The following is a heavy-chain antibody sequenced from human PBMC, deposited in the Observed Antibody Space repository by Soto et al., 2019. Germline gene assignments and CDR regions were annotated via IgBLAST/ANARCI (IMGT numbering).Heavy chain of an antibody. J-gene: IGHJ4*02. CDR2: ISGSGGST. D-gene: IGHD5-18*01. CDR3: AKGTSRPGYSYGEGPFDY. CDR1: GFTFSSYV. V-gene: IGHV3-23*01. Sequence: GGSLRLSCAASGFTFSSYVMSWVRQAPGKGLEWVSAISGSGGSTYYADSVKGRFTISRDNSKNTLYLQMNSLRAEDTAVYYCAKGTSRPGYSYGEGPFDYWGQGTLVTVSS.